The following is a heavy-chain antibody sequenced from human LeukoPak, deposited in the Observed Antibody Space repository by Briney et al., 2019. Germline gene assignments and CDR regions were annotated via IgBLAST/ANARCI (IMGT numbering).Heavy chain of an antibody. Sequence: PSETLSLTCAVYGGSFSGYYWSWIRQPPGEGLEWIGEINHSGSTNYNPSLKSRVTISVDTSKNQFSLKLSSVTAADTAVYYCARRLLRFLDGGWFDPWGQGTLVTVSS. CDR2: INHSGST. V-gene: IGHV4-34*01. CDR3: ARRLLRFLDGGWFDP. D-gene: IGHD3-3*01. J-gene: IGHJ5*02. CDR1: GGSFSGYY.